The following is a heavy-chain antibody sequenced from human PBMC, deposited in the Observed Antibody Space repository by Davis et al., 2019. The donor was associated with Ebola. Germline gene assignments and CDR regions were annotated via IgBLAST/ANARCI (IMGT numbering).Heavy chain of an antibody. CDR3: ARGHCSSTSCYAFPFYFWFDP. CDR1: GFTFSSYG. V-gene: IGHV3-33*01. D-gene: IGHD2-2*01. J-gene: IGHJ5*02. CDR2: IWYDGSNK. Sequence: GESLKISCAASGFTFSSYGMHWVRQAPGKGLEWVAVIWYDGSNKYYADSVKGRFTISRDNSKNTLYLQMNSLRAEDTAVYYCARGHCSSTSCYAFPFYFWFDPWGQGTLVTVSS.